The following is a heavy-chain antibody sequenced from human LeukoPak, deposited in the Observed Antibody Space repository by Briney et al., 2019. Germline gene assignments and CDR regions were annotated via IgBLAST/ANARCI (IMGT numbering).Heavy chain of an antibody. J-gene: IGHJ4*02. D-gene: IGHD3-3*01. Sequence: GGSLRLSCAASGFTFNGYAMSWVRQAPGKGLEWVSAISGSGGSTYYADSVKGRFTISRDNSKNTLYLQMNSLRAEDTAVYYCAKGITIFGPPWGTFDYWGQGTLVTVSS. V-gene: IGHV3-23*01. CDR2: ISGSGGST. CDR1: GFTFNGYA. CDR3: AKGITIFGPPWGTFDY.